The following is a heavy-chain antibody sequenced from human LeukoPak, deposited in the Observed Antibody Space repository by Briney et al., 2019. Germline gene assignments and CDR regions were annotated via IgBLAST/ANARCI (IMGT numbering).Heavy chain of an antibody. CDR2: ISAYNGNT. CDR1: GYTFTSYG. J-gene: IGHJ4*02. CDR3: ARTAYDFWSGYYIPTQN. Sequence: ASVTVSCKASGYTFTSYGISWVRQAPGQGLEWMGWISAYNGNTNYAQKLQGRVTMTTDTSTSTAYMELRSLRSDDTAVYYCARTAYDFWSGYYIPTQNWGQGTLVTVSS. V-gene: IGHV1-18*01. D-gene: IGHD3-3*01.